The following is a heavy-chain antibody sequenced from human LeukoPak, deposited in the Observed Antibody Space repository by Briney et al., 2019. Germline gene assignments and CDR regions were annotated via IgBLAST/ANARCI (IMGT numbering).Heavy chain of an antibody. J-gene: IGHJ5*02. V-gene: IGHV4-59*01. CDR2: IYYSEST. Sequence: SETLSLTCTVSGGSISSYYWSWIRQPPGKGLEWIGYIYYSESTNYNPSLKSRVTISVDTSKNQFSLKLSSATAADTAVYYCARDLPYCSGGSCSTWGQGTLVTVSS. D-gene: IGHD2-15*01. CDR1: GGSISSYY. CDR3: ARDLPYCSGGSCST.